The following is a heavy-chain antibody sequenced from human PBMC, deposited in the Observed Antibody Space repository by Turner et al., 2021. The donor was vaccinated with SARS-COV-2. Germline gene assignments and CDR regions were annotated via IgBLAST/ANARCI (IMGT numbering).Heavy chain of an antibody. V-gene: IGHV3-23*01. D-gene: IGHD1-26*01. CDR2: LSGSGDST. J-gene: IGHJ2*01. CDR1: GFTFSTYA. CDR3: AKVGGWELRRKWFFDL. Sequence: EVQLLESGGGLVQPGGSLRLSCAASGFTFSTYAMSWVRQAPGKGLEWVSFLSGSGDSTYHADSVKGRFTISRDNSKNTLYLQMNSLRAEDTAVYYCAKVGGWELRRKWFFDLWGRGTLVSVSS.